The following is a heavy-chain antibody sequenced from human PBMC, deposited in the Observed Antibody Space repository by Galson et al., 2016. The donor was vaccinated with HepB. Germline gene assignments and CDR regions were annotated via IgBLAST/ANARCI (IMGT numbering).Heavy chain of an antibody. D-gene: IGHD3-22*01. Sequence: SETLSLTCAVSGGSINTINWWTWVRQSPGKGLEWIGEVSPTGSANYNPSLKSRVTISVDKSKNQFSLNLNSVTATDTAVYYCARYSSGLSGYYYGMDVWGQGTTVTVSS. CDR3: ARYSSGLSGYYYGMDV. V-gene: IGHV4-4*02. J-gene: IGHJ6*02. CDR1: GGSINTINW. CDR2: VSPTGSA.